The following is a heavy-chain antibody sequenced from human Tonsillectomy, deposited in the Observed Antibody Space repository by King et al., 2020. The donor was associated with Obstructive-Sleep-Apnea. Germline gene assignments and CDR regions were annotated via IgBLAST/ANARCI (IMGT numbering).Heavy chain of an antibody. CDR2: IWFDGSNT. CDR1: GFTFNGYT. CDR3: AKEGEDRYCSSPTCYDYGMDV. Sequence: QLVQSGGGVVQPGRSLRLSCAASGFTFNGYTMHWVRQAPGKGLEWVAVIWFDGSNTYYADSVKGRFTISRDNSKNTLYLQMNSLRAEDTAVYYCAKEGEDRYCSSPTCYDYGMDVWGQGATVTVSS. V-gene: IGHV3-33*06. D-gene: IGHD2-2*01. J-gene: IGHJ6*02.